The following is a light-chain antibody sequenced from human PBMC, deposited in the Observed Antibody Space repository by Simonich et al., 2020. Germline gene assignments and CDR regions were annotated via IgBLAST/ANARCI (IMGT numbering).Light chain of an antibody. V-gene: IGLV1-47*01. CDR3: AAWDDSLSGWV. Sequence: QSVLTQPPSASGTPGQRVTISCSGSSSNIGSNYVYWYQQHPGTAPNLHIYRKNQRPSGVPVRFSVSKAGTSASLAISGLRSEDEADYYCAAWDDSLSGWVFGGGTKLTVL. CDR2: RKN. J-gene: IGLJ3*02. CDR1: SSNIGSNY.